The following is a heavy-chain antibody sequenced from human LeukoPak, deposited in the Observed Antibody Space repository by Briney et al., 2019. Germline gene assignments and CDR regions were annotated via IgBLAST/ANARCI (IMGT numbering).Heavy chain of an antibody. CDR2: IKQDGSEK. Sequence: PGGSLRLSCAASGFTFSNYWMSWVRQAPGKGLEWVANIKQDGSEKHYGDSVKGRLTISRDNAKDSLYLQVNSLRDEDTAVSYCAREISSWYRTEVMFDPRGQGTLVTVSS. CDR1: GFTFSNYW. D-gene: IGHD6-13*01. CDR3: AREISSWYRTEVMFDP. V-gene: IGHV3-7*01. J-gene: IGHJ5*02.